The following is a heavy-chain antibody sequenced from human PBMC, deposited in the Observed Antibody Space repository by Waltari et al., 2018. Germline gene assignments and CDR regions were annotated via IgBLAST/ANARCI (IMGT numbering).Heavy chain of an antibody. CDR2: ISDRCTQI. Sequence: EVQLVESGGGLVRPGKSLRLSCAGSGFTFSDYTMNWVRQAPGKGLAWLAFISDRCTQISYAYSVKGRFTISRDNTNNSVHLQMDSLRADDTAVYYCVRDGLWAPVQLWPHFDHWGQGAQVTVSS. J-gene: IGHJ4*02. D-gene: IGHD1-1*01. V-gene: IGHV3-48*01. CDR3: VRDGLWAPVQLWPHFDH. CDR1: GFTFSDYT.